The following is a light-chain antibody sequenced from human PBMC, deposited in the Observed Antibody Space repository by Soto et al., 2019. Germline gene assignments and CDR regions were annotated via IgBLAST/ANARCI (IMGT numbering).Light chain of an antibody. V-gene: IGLV3-21*04. CDR2: YDS. Sequence: SYELTQPPSVSVAPGRTATITCGGNNIGCKSVHWYQQKPGQAPVLVIYYDSDRPSGIPERFSGSNSGNTATLSISRVEAGDEADYYCQVWDSSSDMGVFGGGTKLTVL. CDR1: NIGCKS. J-gene: IGLJ2*01. CDR3: QVWDSSSDMGV.